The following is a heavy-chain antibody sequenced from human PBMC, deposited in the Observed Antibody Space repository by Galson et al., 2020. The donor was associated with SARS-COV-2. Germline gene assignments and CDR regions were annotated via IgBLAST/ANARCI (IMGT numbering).Heavy chain of an antibody. D-gene: IGHD6-19*01. Sequence: SETLSLTCTVSGDSVSNVDYYWSWIRQSPGKGLEWIGYIYYSGSTYYNPSLKSRLTLSVDMSKNQFSLKLSSVTAADTAVYYCAREHSSGWEALRPLGPNGAFDIWGQGTMVTVSS. CDR3: AREHSSGWEALRPLGPNGAFDI. CDR1: GDSVSNVDYY. V-gene: IGHV4-30-4*01. J-gene: IGHJ3*02. CDR2: IYYSGST.